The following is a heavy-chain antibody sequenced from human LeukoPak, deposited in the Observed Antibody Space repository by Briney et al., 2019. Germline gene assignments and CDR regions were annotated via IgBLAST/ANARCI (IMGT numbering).Heavy chain of an antibody. J-gene: IGHJ6*02. Sequence: GGSLRLSCAASGFTFSDYYMSWIRQAPGKGLEGVSYISSSGSTIYYADSVKGRFTISRDNAKDSLYLQMNSLRAEDTAVYFCASWDGPCAGLDVWGQGTTVTVSS. CDR2: ISSSGSTI. D-gene: IGHD1-26*01. V-gene: IGHV3-11*01. CDR3: ASWDGPCAGLDV. CDR1: GFTFSDYY.